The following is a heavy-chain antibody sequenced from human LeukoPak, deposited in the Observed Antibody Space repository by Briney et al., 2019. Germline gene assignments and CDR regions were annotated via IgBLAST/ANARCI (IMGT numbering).Heavy chain of an antibody. D-gene: IGHD3-22*01. J-gene: IGHJ4*02. CDR2: IYYSGST. CDR3: ARQLDSSGYGFDY. Sequence: SETLSLTCTVSGGSISSYYWSWIRQPPGKGLEWIGYIYYSGSTNYNPSLKSRVTIPVDTSKNQFSLKLSSVTAADTAVYYCARQLDSSGYGFDYWGQGTLVTVSS. CDR1: GGSISSYY. V-gene: IGHV4-59*08.